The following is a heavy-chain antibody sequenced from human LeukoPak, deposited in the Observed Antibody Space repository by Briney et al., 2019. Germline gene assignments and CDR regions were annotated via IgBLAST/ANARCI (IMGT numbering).Heavy chain of an antibody. CDR3: ARVMGYCSGGSCYLPFY. CDR1: GGTFSSYA. V-gene: IGHV1-69*06. CDR2: IIPIFGTA. J-gene: IGHJ4*02. Sequence: SVKVSCKASGGTFSSYAISWVRQAPGQGLEWMGGIIPIFGTANYAQKFQGRVTITADKSTSTAYMELSSLRSEDTAVYYCARVMGYCSGGSCYLPFYWGQGTLVTVSS. D-gene: IGHD2-15*01.